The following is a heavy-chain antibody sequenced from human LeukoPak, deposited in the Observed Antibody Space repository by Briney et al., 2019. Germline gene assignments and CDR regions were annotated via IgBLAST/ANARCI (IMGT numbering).Heavy chain of an antibody. D-gene: IGHD1-26*01. CDR1: GGSVSHSNW. J-gene: IGHJ4*02. V-gene: IGHV4-4*02. Sequence: SETLSLTCAVSGGSVSHSNWWTWVRQSPGKGLEWIGEVHPSEGTNYNPSLKSRVTISLDKSKNQFSLELNSVTAADTAVYYCARRRVVVGATILDYWGQGTLVTVSS. CDR3: ARRRVVVGATILDY. CDR2: VHPSEGT.